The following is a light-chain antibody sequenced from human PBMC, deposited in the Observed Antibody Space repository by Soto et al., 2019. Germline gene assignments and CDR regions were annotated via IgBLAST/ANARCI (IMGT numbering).Light chain of an antibody. J-gene: IGKJ1*01. Sequence: IVMTQSLGTLSVSPGERVTLSCRASQSVRNNLAWYQQKPGQGPRLLIYDASTRATGIPARFSGSGSGTEFTLTISSLQSEDFAVYYCQQCNDWPWTFGEGTKADIK. CDR2: DAS. V-gene: IGKV3-15*01. CDR1: QSVRNN. CDR3: QQCNDWPWT.